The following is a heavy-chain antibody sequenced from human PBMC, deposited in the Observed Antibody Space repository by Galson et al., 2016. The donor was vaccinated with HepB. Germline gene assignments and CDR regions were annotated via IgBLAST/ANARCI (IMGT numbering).Heavy chain of an antibody. CDR1: GGSISSSAY. CDR3: ARPRDYGFDN. CDR2: IHYSGGI. Sequence: SETLSLTCSVSGGSISSSAYWGWIRQPPGKGLEWIANIHYSGGIYYKSSLKSRVTISLDKFKNQFSLKLNSVTAADTAFYYCARPRDYGFDNWGQGTLVTVYS. J-gene: IGHJ4*02. D-gene: IGHD4-17*01. V-gene: IGHV4-39*01.